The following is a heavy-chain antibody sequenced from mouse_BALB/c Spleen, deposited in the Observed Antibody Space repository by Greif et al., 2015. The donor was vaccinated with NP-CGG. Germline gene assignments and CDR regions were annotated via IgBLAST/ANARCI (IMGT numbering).Heavy chain of an antibody. V-gene: IGHV1-7*01. CDR3: ASYYGSSYFDY. Sequence: QVQLQQSGAELAKPGASVKMSCKASGYTFTSYWMHWVKQRPGQGLEWIGYINPSTGYTEYNQKFKDKATLTADKSSSTAYMQLSSLTSEDSAVYYCASYYGSSYFDYWGQGTTPTVSS. J-gene: IGHJ2*01. CDR1: GYTFTSYW. D-gene: IGHD1-1*01. CDR2: INPSTGYT.